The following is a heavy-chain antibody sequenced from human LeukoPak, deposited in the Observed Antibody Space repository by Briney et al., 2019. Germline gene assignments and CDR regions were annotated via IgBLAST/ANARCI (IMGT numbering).Heavy chain of an antibody. J-gene: IGHJ6*03. CDR1: GGSICSYY. CDR2: IYTSGNT. V-gene: IGHV4-4*07. D-gene: IGHD2-15*01. CDR3: ARDYGSGYYYYYYMDV. Sequence: SETLSLTWTVSGGSICSYYWSWIRQPAGKGLEWIGRIYTSGNTNYNPSLKSRVTMSVDTSKNQFSLKLSSVTAADTAVYYCARDYGSGYYYYYYMDVWGKGTTVTVSS.